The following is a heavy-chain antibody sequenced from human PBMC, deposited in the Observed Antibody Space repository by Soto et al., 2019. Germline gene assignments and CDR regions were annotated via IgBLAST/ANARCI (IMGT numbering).Heavy chain of an antibody. CDR1: GGTFSTYT. J-gene: IGHJ6*02. Sequence: SVKVSCKTSGGTFSTYTISWVRQAPGQGLEWMGMIIPIFGTPNYAQKFQGRVTITADESTTTAYMELSSLRSEDTAVYYCARARAARTHSSMAVWGQGTTVTVYS. V-gene: IGHV1-69*13. CDR2: IIPIFGTP. CDR3: ARARAARTHSSMAV.